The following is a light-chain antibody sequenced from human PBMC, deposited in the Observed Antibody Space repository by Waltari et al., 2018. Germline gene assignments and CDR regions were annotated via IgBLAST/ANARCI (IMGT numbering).Light chain of an antibody. J-gene: IGKJ1*01. CDR3: QKYSSSPPT. CDR1: QSVSSY. CDR2: DAS. V-gene: IGKV3-20*01. Sequence: VILTQSPATLSLSPGERATLSCRASQSVSSYLAWYQQKPGQAPRLLIYDASSRATGIPDRFSGSGSGTEFTLTISSLEPEDFAVYYCQKYSSSPPTFGQGTKVEIK.